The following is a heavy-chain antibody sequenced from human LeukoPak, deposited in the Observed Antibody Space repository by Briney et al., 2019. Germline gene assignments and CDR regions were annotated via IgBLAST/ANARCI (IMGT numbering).Heavy chain of an antibody. J-gene: IGHJ3*02. D-gene: IGHD5-12*01. CDR1: GFTFSSYA. V-gene: IGHV3-23*01. Sequence: GGSLRLSCAASGFTFSSYAMSWVRQAPGKGLEWVSAISGSGGSTYYADSVKGRFTISRDNSKNTLYLQMNSLRAEDTAVYYCARDPIGYSGYDDAFDIWGQGTMVTVSS. CDR3: ARDPIGYSGYDDAFDI. CDR2: ISGSGGST.